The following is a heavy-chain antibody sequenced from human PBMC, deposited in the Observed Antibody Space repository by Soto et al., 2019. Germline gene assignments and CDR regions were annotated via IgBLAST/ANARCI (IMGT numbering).Heavy chain of an antibody. J-gene: IGHJ6*02. CDR3: AMVDVYVTPSPQDV. D-gene: IGHD3-16*01. CDR2: INTYNGNT. Sequence: QVQLVQSGAEVKHPGASVKVSCKASGYTFTRYGIGWARQAPGQGLEWMGWINTYNGNTNYAQNVQGRVTLTTDTSTRTAYMELRSLRSNDTAIYYCAMVDVYVTPSPQDVWGQGTTVIVS. V-gene: IGHV1-18*01. CDR1: GYTFTRYG.